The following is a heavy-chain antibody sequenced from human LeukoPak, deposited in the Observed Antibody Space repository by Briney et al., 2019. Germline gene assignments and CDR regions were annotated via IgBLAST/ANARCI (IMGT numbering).Heavy chain of an antibody. CDR1: GFTVRSTY. D-gene: IGHD6-19*01. CDR3: ARGYSSGWYNFDY. V-gene: IGHV3-53*01. J-gene: IGHJ4*02. CDR2: IYADGST. Sequence: GGSLSLSCAASGFTVRSTYMSWVRQAPGKGLEWVSVIYADGSTYYADSVKGRFTISRDNSKNTMSFQMNSLRAEDTAVYYCARGYSSGWYNFDYWGQGTLVTVSS.